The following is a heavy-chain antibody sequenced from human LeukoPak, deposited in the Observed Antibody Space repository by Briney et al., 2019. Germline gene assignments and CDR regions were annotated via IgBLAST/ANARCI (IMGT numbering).Heavy chain of an antibody. V-gene: IGHV1-24*01. Sequence: ASVKVSCKASGYTFTSYDINWVRQATGQGLEWMGGFDPEDGETIYAQKFQGRVTMTEDTSTDTAYMELSSLRSEDTAVYYCATGVRCGGDCYFDYWGQGTLVTVSS. J-gene: IGHJ4*02. CDR1: GYTFTSYD. CDR3: ATGVRCGGDCYFDY. D-gene: IGHD2-21*01. CDR2: FDPEDGET.